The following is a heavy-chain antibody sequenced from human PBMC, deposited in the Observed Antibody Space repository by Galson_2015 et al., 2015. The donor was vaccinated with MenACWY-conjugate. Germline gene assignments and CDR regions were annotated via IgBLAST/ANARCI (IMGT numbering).Heavy chain of an antibody. V-gene: IGHV3-23*01. CDR1: GFIFNKFA. Sequence: LRLSCAASGFIFNKFAMTWIRQAPGKKGLEWVSAASSSGGVTYHADSVKGRFTISRDNSKNTLYLQMNSLKAEDTAIYFCAKGPLYDSSGSDSDYFDYWGQGTLVTVSS. CDR2: ASSSGGVT. J-gene: IGHJ4*02. D-gene: IGHD3-22*01. CDR3: AKGPLYDSSGSDSDYFDY.